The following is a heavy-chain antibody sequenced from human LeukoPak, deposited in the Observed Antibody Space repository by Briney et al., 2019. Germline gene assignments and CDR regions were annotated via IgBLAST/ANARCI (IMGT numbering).Heavy chain of an antibody. J-gene: IGHJ4*02. CDR1: GASISSSYW. CDR3: ARDLRGMVDY. D-gene: IGHD3-16*01. CDR2: IYHSGGT. V-gene: IGHV4-4*02. Sequence: TSETLSLTCAVSGASISSSYWWSWVRQPPGKGLEWIGEIYHSGGTNYKPSLESRVTLSVDKSKNQFSLKLNSVTAADTAVYYCARDLRGMVDYWGQGTLVTVSS.